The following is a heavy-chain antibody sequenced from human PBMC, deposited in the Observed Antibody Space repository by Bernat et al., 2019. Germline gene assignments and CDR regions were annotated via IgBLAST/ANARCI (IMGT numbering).Heavy chain of an antibody. CDR2: IWYDGSNK. CDR1: GFTFSSYG. Sequence: QVQLVESGGGVVQPGRSLRLSCAASGFTFSSYGMHWVRQAPGKGLEWVAVIWYDGSNKYYADSVKGRFTISRDNSKNTLYLQMNSLRAEDTAVYYCARDRIRAVLRYFDPYYGMDVWGQGTTVTVSS. CDR3: ARDRIRAVLRYFDPYYGMDV. D-gene: IGHD3-9*01. V-gene: IGHV3-33*01. J-gene: IGHJ6*02.